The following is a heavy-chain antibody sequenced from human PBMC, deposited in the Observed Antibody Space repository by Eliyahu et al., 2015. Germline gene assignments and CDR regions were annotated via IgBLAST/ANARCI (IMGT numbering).Heavy chain of an antibody. J-gene: IGHJ4*02. D-gene: IGHD2-15*01. CDR3: AKGGADDRGYCSGGSCYPHYFDY. CDR2: ISGSXGST. Sequence: EVQLLESGGGLVQPGGSLRLSCAASGFPFSXYAXXWXRXAPGKGLEGVSAISGSXGSTYYADSVKGRFTISRDNSKNTLYLQMNSLRAEDTAVYYCAKGGADDRGYCSGGSCYPHYFDYWGQGTLVTVSS. V-gene: IGHV3-23*01. CDR1: GFPFSXYA.